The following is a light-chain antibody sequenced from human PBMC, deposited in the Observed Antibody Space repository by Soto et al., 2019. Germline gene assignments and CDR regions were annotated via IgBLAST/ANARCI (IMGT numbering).Light chain of an antibody. J-gene: IGKJ1*01. CDR2: GAS. CDR3: QQYRDSLGT. CDR1: QSVISTY. Sequence: EIVLTQSPGTLSLSPGERATLSCRASQSVISTYLAWYQQKPGQAPRLLIYGASSRATGIPDRCSGSGSGTDFTLTISRREPEDFAVYYCQQYRDSLGTFGQGTKVEIK. V-gene: IGKV3-20*01.